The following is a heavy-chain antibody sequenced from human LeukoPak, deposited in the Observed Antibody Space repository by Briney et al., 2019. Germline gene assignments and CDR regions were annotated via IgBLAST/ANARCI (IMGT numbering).Heavy chain of an antibody. Sequence: SQTLSLTCAISGDIFSSNSAAWNWIRQSPSRGLEWLGRTYYRSKWYNDYAVSVKSRITINPDTSKNQFSLQLNSVTPEDTAVYYCASLAAAGEKGVDYWGQGTLVTVSS. J-gene: IGHJ4*02. CDR2: TYYRSKWYN. V-gene: IGHV6-1*01. CDR3: ASLAAAGEKGVDY. D-gene: IGHD6-13*01. CDR1: GDIFSSNSAA.